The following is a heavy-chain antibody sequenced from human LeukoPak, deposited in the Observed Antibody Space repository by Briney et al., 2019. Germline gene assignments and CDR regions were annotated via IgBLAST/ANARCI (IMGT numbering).Heavy chain of an antibody. Sequence: PSETLSLACTVSGGSISSYYWSWIRQPPGKGLEWIGYIYYSGSTNYNPSLKSRVTISVDTSKNQFSLKLSSVTAADTAVHYCARCDSSGSHAFDIWGQGTMVTVSS. J-gene: IGHJ3*02. CDR1: GGSISSYY. CDR3: ARCDSSGSHAFDI. V-gene: IGHV4-59*01. CDR2: IYYSGST. D-gene: IGHD3-22*01.